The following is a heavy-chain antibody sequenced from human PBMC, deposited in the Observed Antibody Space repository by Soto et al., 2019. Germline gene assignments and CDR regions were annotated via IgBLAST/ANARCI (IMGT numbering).Heavy chain of an antibody. CDR3: AKGPAVAGTLGY. J-gene: IGHJ4*02. V-gene: IGHV3-30*18. D-gene: IGHD6-19*01. CDR1: GFTFSSYG. CDR2: ISYDGSNK. Sequence: QVQLVESGGGVVQPGRSLRLSCAASGFTFSSYGMHWVRQAPGKGLEWVAVISYDGSNKYYADSVKGRFTISRDNSKNTLYLQMNSLRAEDTAVYYCAKGPAVAGTLGYCGQGTLVTVSS.